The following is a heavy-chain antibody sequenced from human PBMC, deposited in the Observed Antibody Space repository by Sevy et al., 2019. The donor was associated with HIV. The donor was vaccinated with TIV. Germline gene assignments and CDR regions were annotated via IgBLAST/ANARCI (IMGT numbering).Heavy chain of an antibody. J-gene: IGHJ5*02. V-gene: IGHV1-69*13. CDR3: ARALITIFGVVPFSGWFDP. CDR1: GGTFSSYA. D-gene: IGHD3-3*01. Sequence: ASVKVSCKASGGTFSSYAISWVRQAPGQGLEWMGGIIPIFGTANYAQKFQGRVTITADESTSTTYMELSSLRSEDTAVYYCARALITIFGVVPFSGWFDPWGQGTLVTVSS. CDR2: IIPIFGTA.